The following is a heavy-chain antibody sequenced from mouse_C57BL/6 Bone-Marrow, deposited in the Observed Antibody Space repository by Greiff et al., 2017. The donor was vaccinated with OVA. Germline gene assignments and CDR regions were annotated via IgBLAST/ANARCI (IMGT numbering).Heavy chain of an antibody. CDR2: IDPKSGGT. CDR3: ARGVCDEAWFAY. V-gene: IGHV1-72*01. J-gene: IGHJ3*01. Sequence: QVQLQQPGAELVKPGASVKLSCKASGYTFTSYWMHWVKQRPVRGLEWIGRIDPKSGGTKYNEKFKSKATLTADKPSSTAYMQLSSLTSDDSAVYYCARGVCDEAWFAYGGQGTRVTVSA. CDR1: GYTFTSYW.